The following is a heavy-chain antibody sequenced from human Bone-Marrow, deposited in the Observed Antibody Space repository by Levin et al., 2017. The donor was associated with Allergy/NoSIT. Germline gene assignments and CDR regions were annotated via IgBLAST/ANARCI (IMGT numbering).Heavy chain of an antibody. J-gene: IGHJ4*02. CDR1: GFTFNSYA. V-gene: IGHV1-69*01. CDR2: IIPVFRTA. Sequence: KISCKTSGFTFNSYAISWVRQAPGQGLEWMGGIIPVFRTAKYAQKFQGGVTITADELTSTVYMELSSLRSEDTAVYYCASHSQEEYFGSNGYWRGDLWGQGTLVTGSS. D-gene: IGHD2-21*01. CDR3: ASHSQEEYFGSNGYWRGDL.